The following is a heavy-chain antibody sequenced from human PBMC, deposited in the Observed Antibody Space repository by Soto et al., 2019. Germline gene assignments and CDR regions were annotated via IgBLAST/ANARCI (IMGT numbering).Heavy chain of an antibody. D-gene: IGHD3-10*01. CDR2: IYYSGST. Sequence: SETLSLTCTVSGGSISSGDYYWSWIRQPPGKGLEWIGYIYYSGSTYYNPSLKSRVTISVDTSKNQFSLKLSSVTAADTAVYYCARAYGSGSYYSDYIDYWGQGTLVTVSS. V-gene: IGHV4-30-4*01. J-gene: IGHJ4*02. CDR1: GGSISSGDYY. CDR3: ARAYGSGSYYSDYIDY.